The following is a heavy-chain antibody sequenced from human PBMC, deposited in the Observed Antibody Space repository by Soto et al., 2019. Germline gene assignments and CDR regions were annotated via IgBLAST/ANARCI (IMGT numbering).Heavy chain of an antibody. Sequence: QVQLQESGPGLVKPSETLSLTCTVSGGSVSSGSYYWSWIRQPPGKGLEWIGYIYYSVSTNYNPSLTSRVTLAVATSKSQLSLTVSSVTAADPAVYYCASYSSGWYDVIYWGQGPLVTVSS. CDR3: ASYSSGWYDVIY. J-gene: IGHJ4*02. D-gene: IGHD6-19*01. CDR2: IYYSVST. CDR1: GGSVSSGSYY. V-gene: IGHV4-61*01.